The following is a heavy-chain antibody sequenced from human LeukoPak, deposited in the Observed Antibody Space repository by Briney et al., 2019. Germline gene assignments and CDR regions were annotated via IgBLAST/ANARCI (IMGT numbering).Heavy chain of an antibody. CDR2: ISSGSTYT. J-gene: IGHJ4*02. V-gene: IGHV3-21*01. D-gene: IGHD3/OR15-3a*01. CDR1: GFTFSTYN. CDR3: ARDLIL. Sequence: GGSLRLSCAASGFTFSTYNMNWVRQAPGKGLEWVSSISSGSTYTFYADSVQGRFTISRDDAKTSLYLQMNSLRAEDTAVYYCARDLILGGQGTLVTVSS.